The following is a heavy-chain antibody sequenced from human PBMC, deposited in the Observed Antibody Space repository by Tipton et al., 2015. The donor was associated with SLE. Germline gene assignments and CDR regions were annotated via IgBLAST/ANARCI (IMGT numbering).Heavy chain of an antibody. V-gene: IGHV3-30-3*02. CDR3: VKDLGTYGYVFDF. J-gene: IGHJ4*02. CDR2: ISYDGSNK. CDR1: GFTFSSYD. D-gene: IGHD5-18*01. Sequence: SLRLSCAASGFTFSSYDMHWVRQAPGKGLEWVAVISYDGSNKYYADSAKGRFTISRDNSKNTLYLQMNSLRAEDAAVYYCVKDLGTYGYVFDFWGQGTLVTVSS.